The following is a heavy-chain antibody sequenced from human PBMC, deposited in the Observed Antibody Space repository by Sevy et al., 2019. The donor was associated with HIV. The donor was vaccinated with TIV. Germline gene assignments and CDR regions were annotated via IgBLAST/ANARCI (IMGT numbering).Heavy chain of an antibody. J-gene: IGHJ4*02. CDR2: ISSDGINH. CDR3: TKESLRGTYIWGDFDH. Sequence: GGSLRLSCSALGFNFQTFGVHWIRQAPGKGPEWLAVISSDGINHNYAASVKGRFTIYRDNSKSLLSLQMNSLTPNDSAVYFCTKESLRGTYIWGDFDHWGQGTLVTVSS. CDR1: GFNFQTFG. D-gene: IGHD3-16*01. V-gene: IGHV3-30*18.